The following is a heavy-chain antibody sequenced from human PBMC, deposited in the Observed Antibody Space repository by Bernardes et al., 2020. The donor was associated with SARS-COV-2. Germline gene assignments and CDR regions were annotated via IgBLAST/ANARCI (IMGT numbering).Heavy chain of an antibody. V-gene: IGHV3-21*01. CDR2: VSSTSYYI. J-gene: IGHJ2*01. CDR1: GFSFSSYS. Sequence: GGSLRLSCAASGFSFSSYSMNWVRQAPGKGLEWVSSVSSTSYYIKYADSVKGRFTISRDNAKNSLYLQMNSVTAADTAVYYCARAVWGIWYFDLWGRGTLVTVSS. CDR3: ARAVWGIWYFDL. D-gene: IGHD3-16*01.